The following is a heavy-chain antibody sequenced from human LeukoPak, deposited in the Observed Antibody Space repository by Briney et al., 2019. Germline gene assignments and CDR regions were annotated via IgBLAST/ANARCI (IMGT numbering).Heavy chain of an antibody. CDR1: GYTFTSYD. CDR3: ARGVVEMATFRSGSADY. V-gene: IGHV1-8*01. D-gene: IGHD3-10*01. CDR2: MNPNSGNT. J-gene: IGHJ4*02. Sequence: ASVKVSCKASGYTFTSYDINWVRQATGQGLEWMGWMNPNSGNTGYARKFQGRVTMTRNTSISTAYMELSSLRSEDTAVYYCARGVVEMATFRSGSADYWGQGTLVTVSS.